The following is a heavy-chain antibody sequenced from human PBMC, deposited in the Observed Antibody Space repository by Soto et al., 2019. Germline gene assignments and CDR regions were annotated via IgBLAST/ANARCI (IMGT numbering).Heavy chain of an antibody. J-gene: IGHJ4*02. Sequence: SETLSLTCAVSGGSISSGDYYWSWIRQPPGKGLEWIGYIYYNGSTYYNPSLKSRVTISVDTSKNQFSLKLSSVTAADTAVYYCAREDRVGVAHFDYWGQGTLVTVSS. V-gene: IGHV4-30-4*01. CDR2: IYYNGST. CDR3: AREDRVGVAHFDY. CDR1: GGSISSGDYY. D-gene: IGHD1-26*01.